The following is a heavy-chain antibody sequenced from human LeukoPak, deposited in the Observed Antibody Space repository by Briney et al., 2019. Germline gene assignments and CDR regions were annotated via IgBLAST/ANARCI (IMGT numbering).Heavy chain of an antibody. CDR2: ITGSSSTI. CDR3: AKSNWCDP. V-gene: IGHV3-48*04. Sequence: GGSLRLACAASGFTFSRYSMNWVRQAPGKGLEWVSYITGSSSTIYYADSVRGRFTISRDNSKNSLYLQMNSLRVEDTAVYYCAKSNWCDPWGQGTLVTVSS. CDR1: GFTFSRYS. J-gene: IGHJ5*02.